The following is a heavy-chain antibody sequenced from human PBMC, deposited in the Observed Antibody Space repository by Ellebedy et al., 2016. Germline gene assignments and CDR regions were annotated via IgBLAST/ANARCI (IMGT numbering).Heavy chain of an antibody. CDR3: AKFISMVRGVHTRYFDY. J-gene: IGHJ4*02. CDR2: ISGSGGST. CDR1: GFTFSSYA. D-gene: IGHD3-10*01. Sequence: GESLKISXAASGFTFSSYAMSWVRQAPGKGLEWVSAISGSGGSTYYADSVKGRFTISRDNSKNTLYLQMNSLRAEDTAVYYCAKFISMVRGVHTRYFDYWGQGTLVTVSS. V-gene: IGHV3-23*01.